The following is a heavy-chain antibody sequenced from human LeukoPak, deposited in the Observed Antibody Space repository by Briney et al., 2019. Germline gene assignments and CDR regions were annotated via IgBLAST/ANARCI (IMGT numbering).Heavy chain of an antibody. D-gene: IGHD3-10*01. CDR2: INHSGST. CDR1: GGSFSGYY. V-gene: IGHV4-34*01. J-gene: IGHJ4*02. CDR3: ARANYYGSGSISTPRDKETRTEYYFDY. Sequence: SETLSLTCAVYGGSFSGYYWSWIRQPPGKGLEWIGEINHSGSTNYNPSLKSRVTISVDTSKNQFSLKLSSVTAADTAVYYCARANYYGSGSISTPRDKETRTEYYFDYWGQGTLVTVSS.